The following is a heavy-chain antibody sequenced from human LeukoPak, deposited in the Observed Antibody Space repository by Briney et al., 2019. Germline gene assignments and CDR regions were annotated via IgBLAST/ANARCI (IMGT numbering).Heavy chain of an antibody. CDR2: ISSDGSNK. Sequence: SGGSLRLSCAVSGFSFSSYSMHWVRQAPGKGLEWAAVISSDGSNKYYADSVKGRFTISRDNSKNTLYMQMNSLRAEDTAVYYCVRQSSGWYHFDYWGQGTLVTASS. D-gene: IGHD6-19*01. CDR1: GFSFSSYS. J-gene: IGHJ4*02. CDR3: VRQSSGWYHFDY. V-gene: IGHV3-30-3*01.